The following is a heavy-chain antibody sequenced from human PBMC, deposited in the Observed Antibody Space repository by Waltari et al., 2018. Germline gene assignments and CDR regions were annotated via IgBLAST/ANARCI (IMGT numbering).Heavy chain of an antibody. D-gene: IGHD6-19*01. CDR1: GGSISSHY. CDR2: IYYSGST. CDR3: ARARRLGWYFDL. V-gene: IGHV4-59*11. J-gene: IGHJ2*01. Sequence: QVQLQESGPGLVKPSETLSLTCTVSGGSISSHYWSWLRHPPGTGLELIWYIYYSGSTNYNPSLKSRVTISVDTSKNQFSLKLSSVTAADTAGYYCARARRLGWYFDLWGRGTLVTVSS.